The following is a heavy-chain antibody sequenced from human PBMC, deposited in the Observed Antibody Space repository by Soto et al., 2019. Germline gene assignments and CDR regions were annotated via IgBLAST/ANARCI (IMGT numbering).Heavy chain of an antibody. CDR3: ARGTHPYSGSHKFDY. CDR1: ALTALGHV. D-gene: IGHD1-26*01. CDR2: ISYTGGST. V-gene: IGHV3-23*01. J-gene: IGHJ4*02. Sequence: GGSLRLSCAVSALTALGHVIDWVRQAPGKGLEWVSGISYTGGSTFYLDSVKGRFTISRDHSKNMVYLQMNDLRAEDTALYYCARGTHPYSGSHKFDYWGRGTLVTVSS.